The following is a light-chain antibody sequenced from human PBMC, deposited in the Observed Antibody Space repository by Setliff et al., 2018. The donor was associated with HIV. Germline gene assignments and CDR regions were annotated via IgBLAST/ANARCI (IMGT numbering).Light chain of an antibody. Sequence: QSALTQPASVSGSPGQSITISCTGTSSDVGTYNYVSWYQQHPGKALKLMIYEVSNRPSGVSNRFSGSKSGNTASLTISGLQAEDEADYYCSSYTSNNLYVFGTGTKVTVL. CDR3: SSYTSNNLYV. CDR1: SSDVGTYNY. V-gene: IGLV2-14*01. J-gene: IGLJ1*01. CDR2: EVS.